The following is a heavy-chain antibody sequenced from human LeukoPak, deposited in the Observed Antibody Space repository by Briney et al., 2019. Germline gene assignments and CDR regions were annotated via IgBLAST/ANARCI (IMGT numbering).Heavy chain of an antibody. CDR3: ARTVTFDGMDV. J-gene: IGHJ6*02. D-gene: IGHD4-17*01. V-gene: IGHV3-66*01. Sequence: PGGSLRLSCAASGFTVSSNYMSWVRQAPGKGLEWVSVIYSGGRRYHADSVKGRFTISRDNSKNTLYLQMNSLRAEDTAVYYCARTVTFDGMDVWGQGTTVTVSS. CDR1: GFTVSSNY. CDR2: IYSGGRR.